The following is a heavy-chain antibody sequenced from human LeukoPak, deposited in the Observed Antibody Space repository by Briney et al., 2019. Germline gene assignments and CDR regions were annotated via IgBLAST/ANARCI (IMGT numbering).Heavy chain of an antibody. CDR2: IYYSGST. V-gene: IGHV4-31*03. J-gene: IGHJ5*02. Sequence: SETLSLTCTVSGGSISSGGYYWSWIRQHPGKGLEWIGYIYYSGSTYYNPSLKSRVTISVDTSKNQFSLKLSSVTAADTAVYYCARGGDILTGQGFDPWGQGTLVTVSS. CDR3: ARGGDILTGQGFDP. CDR1: GGSISSGGYY. D-gene: IGHD3-9*01.